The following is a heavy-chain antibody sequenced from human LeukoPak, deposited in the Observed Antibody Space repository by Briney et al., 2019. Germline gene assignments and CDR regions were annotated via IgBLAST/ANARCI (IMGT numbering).Heavy chain of an antibody. CDR3: ARYLRYYYYMDV. CDR1: GYTFTGYY. V-gene: IGHV1-18*04. J-gene: IGHJ6*03. CDR2: ISAYNGNT. Sequence: GASVKVSCKASGYTFTGYYMHWVRQAPGQGLEGMGWISAYNGNTNYAQKLQGRVTMTTDTSTSTAYMELRSLRSDDTAVYYCARYLRYYYYMDVWGKGTTVTISS.